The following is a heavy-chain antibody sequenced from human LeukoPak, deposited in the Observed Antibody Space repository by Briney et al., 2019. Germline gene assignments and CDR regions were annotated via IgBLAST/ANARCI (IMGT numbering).Heavy chain of an antibody. CDR1: GYTFTSYD. CDR3: ASLSSGWYSLDY. D-gene: IGHD6-19*01. V-gene: IGHV1-8*01. CDR2: MNPNSGNT. J-gene: IGHJ4*02. Sequence: GAPVKVSCKASGYTFTSYDINWVRQATGQGLEWMGWMNPNSGNTGYAQKFQGRVTMTRNTSISTAYMELSSLRSEDTAVYYCASLSSGWYSLDYWGQGTLVTVSS.